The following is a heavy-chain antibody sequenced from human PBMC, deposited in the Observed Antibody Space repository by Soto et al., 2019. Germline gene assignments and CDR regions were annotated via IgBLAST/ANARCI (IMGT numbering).Heavy chain of an antibody. CDR3: ARETWGVDTDFWSGYNWFDP. J-gene: IGHJ5*02. V-gene: IGHV3-7*01. CDR1: GFTFSSYW. Sequence: GGSLRLSCAASGFTFSSYWMSWVRQAPGKGLEWVANIKQDGSEKYYVDSVKGRFTISRDNAKNSLYLQMNSLRAEDTAVYYCARETWGVDTDFWSGYNWFDPWGQGTLVTVSS. CDR2: IKQDGSEK. D-gene: IGHD3-3*01.